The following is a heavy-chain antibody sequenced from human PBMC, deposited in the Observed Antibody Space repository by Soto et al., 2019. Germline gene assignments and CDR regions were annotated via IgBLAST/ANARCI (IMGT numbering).Heavy chain of an antibody. CDR3: ARMYSSGSGWFHP. J-gene: IGHJ5*02. V-gene: IGHV4-4*02. Sequence: SETLSLTCAVSGGSISSSNWWSWVRQPPGKGLEWIGEIYHSGSTNYNPSLRSRVSISGDTSSNQFSMSLTSVTAADTARYYCARMYSSGSGWFHPWGQGTLVTVSS. D-gene: IGHD6-19*01. CDR2: IYHSGST. CDR1: GGSISSSNW.